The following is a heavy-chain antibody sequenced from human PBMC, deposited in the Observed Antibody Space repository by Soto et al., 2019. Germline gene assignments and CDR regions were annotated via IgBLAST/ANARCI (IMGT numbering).Heavy chain of an antibody. Sequence: HPGASLRLSCAASGFTSCSYAMSWVRQAPGKGLEWVSAISGSGGSTYYADSVKGRFTISRDNSKNTLYLQMNSLRAEDTAVYYCAKAGGPRPMVRGAVFDYWGQGTLVTVSS. CDR3: AKAGGPRPMVRGAVFDY. CDR1: GFTSCSYA. CDR2: ISGSGGST. V-gene: IGHV3-23*01. D-gene: IGHD3-10*01. J-gene: IGHJ4*02.